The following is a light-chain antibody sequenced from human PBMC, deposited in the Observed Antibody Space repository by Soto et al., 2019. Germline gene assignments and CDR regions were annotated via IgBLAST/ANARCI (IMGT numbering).Light chain of an antibody. CDR2: GAS. Sequence: EIVLTQTPGTLSLSPGERATLSCRASQSVSSSYLAWYQQKLGQAPRLLIFGASSRATGIPDRFSGSGSGTDFTLTISRLEPEDFAMYYCQQYGSSSTFGQGARREIK. V-gene: IGKV3-20*01. J-gene: IGKJ5*01. CDR1: QSVSSSY. CDR3: QQYGSSST.